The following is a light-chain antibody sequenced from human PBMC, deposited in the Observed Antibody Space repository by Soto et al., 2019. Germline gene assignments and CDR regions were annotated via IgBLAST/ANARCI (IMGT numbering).Light chain of an antibody. Sequence: QSVLTQPPSAYGTPGQRVTISCSGGSSNIGSNGVNWYQQLPGTAPKLLIYKNNQRPSGVPDRFSGSKSGTSASLAISGLQSEDEADYYCAEWDDSLNGVVFGGGTKLTVL. V-gene: IGLV1-44*01. CDR1: SSNIGSNG. CDR3: AEWDDSLNGVV. J-gene: IGLJ2*01. CDR2: KNN.